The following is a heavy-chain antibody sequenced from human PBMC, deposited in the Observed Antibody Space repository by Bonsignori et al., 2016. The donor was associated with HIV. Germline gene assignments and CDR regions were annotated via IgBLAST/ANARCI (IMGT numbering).Heavy chain of an antibody. Sequence: GGSLRLSCAASGFTFSSYGMHWVRQAPGKGLEWVAFIRYDGSNKYYTDSLKGRFTISRDNSKNTLYLQMNSLRAEDTAVYYCSKDRGDYGDDHFDYWGQGTLVTVSS. CDR2: IRYDGSNK. J-gene: IGHJ4*02. CDR3: SKDRGDYGDDHFDY. CDR1: GFTFSSYG. D-gene: IGHD4-17*01. V-gene: IGHV3-30*02.